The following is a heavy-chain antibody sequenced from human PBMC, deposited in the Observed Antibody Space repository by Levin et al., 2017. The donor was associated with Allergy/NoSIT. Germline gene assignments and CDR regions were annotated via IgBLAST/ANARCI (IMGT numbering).Heavy chain of an antibody. CDR3: TTASNGGPDY. V-gene: IGHV3-15*07. Sequence: PGGSLRLSCAASGFTFSNAWMYWVRQAPGKGLEWVGRIIRKIDGGTTDYAAPVKGRFTISRDDSKNTLYLQMNSLKTEDTAVYYCTTASNGGPDYWGQGALVAVSS. J-gene: IGHJ4*02. CDR2: IIRKIDGGTT. CDR1: GFTFSNAW. D-gene: IGHD4-23*01.